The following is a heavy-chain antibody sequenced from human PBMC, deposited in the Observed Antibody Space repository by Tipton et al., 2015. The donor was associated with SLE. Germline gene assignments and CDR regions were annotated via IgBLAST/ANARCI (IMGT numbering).Heavy chain of an antibody. CDR1: GGSFSGYY. CDR3: ATCKGSYWYFDL. V-gene: IGHV4-34*01. CDR2: INHRGST. J-gene: IGHJ2*01. D-gene: IGHD2/OR15-2a*01. Sequence: TLSLTCAVYGGSFSGYYWSWIRQPPGKGLEWIGEINHRGSTNYNPSLKSRVTISVDTSKNQFSLKLSSVTAADTAVDYCATCKGSYWYFDLWGRGSLVTVSS.